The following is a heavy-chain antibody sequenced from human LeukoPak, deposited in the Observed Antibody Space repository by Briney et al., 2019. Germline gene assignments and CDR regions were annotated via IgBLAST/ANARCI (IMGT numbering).Heavy chain of an antibody. V-gene: IGHV3-21*01. CDR1: GFTFDDYG. Sequence: PGGSLRLSCAASGFTFDDYGMSWVRQAPGKGLEWVSSISSSSSYIYYADSVKGRFTISRDNAKNSLYLQMNSLRAEDTAVYYCARSYYDFWSGPPAFDYWGQGTLVTVSS. J-gene: IGHJ4*02. D-gene: IGHD3-3*01. CDR2: ISSSSSYI. CDR3: ARSYYDFWSGPPAFDY.